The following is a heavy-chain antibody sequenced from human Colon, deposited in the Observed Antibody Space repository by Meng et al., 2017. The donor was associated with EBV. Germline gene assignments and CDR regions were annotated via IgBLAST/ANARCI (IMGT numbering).Heavy chain of an antibody. CDR1: GGSISSGNHY. V-gene: IGHV4-31*03. J-gene: IGHJ2*01. Sequence: VHVQDAGPGLVKPSQTLSLNCTVSGGSISSGNHYWSWIRQHPGKGLEYIGYIYYSGSTYYNPSLKSRVIISVDTSKNQFSLRLNSVTAADTAVYYCASLYGDSSVWYLDLWGRGTLVTVSS. CDR2: IYYSGST. CDR3: ASLYGDSSVWYLDL. D-gene: IGHD4-17*01.